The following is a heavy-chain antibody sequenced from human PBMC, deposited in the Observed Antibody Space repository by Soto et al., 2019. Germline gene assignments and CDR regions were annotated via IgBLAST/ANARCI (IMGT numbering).Heavy chain of an antibody. J-gene: IGHJ6*02. D-gene: IGHD2-21*01. CDR3: AREAQPCSGMDV. Sequence: QVHLEQSGAEMRKPGASVKVSCKASGYTFTSYYIHWVRQAPGQGLEWLGVINPTDNRKTYAQIFQGRVTMTRDTSTSTVYMELRSLRSEDTAIYYCAREAQPCSGMDVWGQGTTVTVSS. CDR2: INPTDNRK. V-gene: IGHV1-46*01. CDR1: GYTFTSYY.